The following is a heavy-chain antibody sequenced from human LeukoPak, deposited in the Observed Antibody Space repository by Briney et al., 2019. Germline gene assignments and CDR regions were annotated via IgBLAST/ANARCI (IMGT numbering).Heavy chain of an antibody. CDR3: ARGTTVTPTYFDY. J-gene: IGHJ4*02. CDR1: GGSIRSYY. Sequence: SETLSLTCTVSGGSIRSYYWSWIRQPPGKGLEWIGDIYYSGSTNYNPSLKSRVTISVDTSTNQFSLKLSSVTAADTAVYYCARGTTVTPTYFDYWGQGTLVTVPS. V-gene: IGHV4-59*01. D-gene: IGHD4-17*01. CDR2: IYYSGST.